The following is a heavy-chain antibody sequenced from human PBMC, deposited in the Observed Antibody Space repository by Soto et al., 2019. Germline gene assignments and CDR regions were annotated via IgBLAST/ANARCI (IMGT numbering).Heavy chain of an antibody. D-gene: IGHD6-13*01. J-gene: IGHJ6*02. CDR2: IWYDGNNK. V-gene: IGHV3-33*08. Sequence: QVQLVESGGGVVQPGKSLRLACAASGFVCSRFGMHWVRQAPGKGLEWVAVIWYDGNNKYYGDYVKGRFTISRDNSKNTVYLQMSSLGVDDTAVYYCVRDAGTAAAGTYYHYALDVWGQGTTVTVSS. CDR1: GFVCSRFG. CDR3: VRDAGTAAAGTYYHYALDV.